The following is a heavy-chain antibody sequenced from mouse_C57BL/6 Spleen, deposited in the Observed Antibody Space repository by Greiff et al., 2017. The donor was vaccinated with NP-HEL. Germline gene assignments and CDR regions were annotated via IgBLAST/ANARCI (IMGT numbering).Heavy chain of an antibody. V-gene: IGHV1-85*01. J-gene: IGHJ2*01. Sequence: QVQLKESGPELVKPGASVKLSCKASGYTFTSYDINWVKQRPGQGLEWIGWIYPRDGSTKYNEKFKGKATLTVDTSSSTAYMELHSLTSEDSAVYFCARLYYGYYFDYRGQGTTLTVSS. CDR1: GYTFTSYD. D-gene: IGHD1-1*01. CDR2: IYPRDGST. CDR3: ARLYYGYYFDY.